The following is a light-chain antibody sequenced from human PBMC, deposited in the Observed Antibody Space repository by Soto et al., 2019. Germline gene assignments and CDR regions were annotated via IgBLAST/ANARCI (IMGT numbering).Light chain of an antibody. V-gene: IGKV3-15*01. CDR2: GAS. J-gene: IGKJ2*01. CDR1: QSISNS. CDR3: QQYNNWPPRT. Sequence: EIVMTQSPASLSVSPGETASLSCRASQSISNSLAWYQQKPGQAPSLLIYGASTRATGIPARFSGSGSGTEFTLTISSLQSEDSALYYCQQYNNWPPRTFGQGTKLEIK.